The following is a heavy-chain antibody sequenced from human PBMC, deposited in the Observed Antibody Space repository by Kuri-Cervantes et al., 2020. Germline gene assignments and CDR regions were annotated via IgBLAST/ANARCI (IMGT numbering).Heavy chain of an antibody. CDR3: AKSDATTYYDFWSGYYSGFDY. Sequence: GGSLRLSCAASGFTFSSYAMSWVRQAPGKGLEWVSAISGSGGSTYYADSVKGRFTISRDNSKNTLYLQKNSLRAEDTAVYYCAKSDATTYYDFWSGYYSGFDYWGQGTLVTVSS. J-gene: IGHJ4*02. CDR2: ISGSGGST. D-gene: IGHD3-3*01. CDR1: GFTFSSYA. V-gene: IGHV3-23*01.